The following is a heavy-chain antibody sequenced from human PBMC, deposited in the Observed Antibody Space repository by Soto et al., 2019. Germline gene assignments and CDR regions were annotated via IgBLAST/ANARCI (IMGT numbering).Heavy chain of an antibody. V-gene: IGHV1-46*01. J-gene: IGHJ6*02. CDR2: INPSGGST. CDR3: ARDGDITGTYYYGMDV. D-gene: IGHD1-20*01. Sequence: ASVKVSCKASGYTFTSYYMHWVRQAPGQGLEWMGIINPSGGSTRYAQKFQGRVTMTRDTSTSTVYMELSSLRSEDTAVYYCARDGDITGTYYYGMDVWGQGTTVTVSS. CDR1: GYTFTSYY.